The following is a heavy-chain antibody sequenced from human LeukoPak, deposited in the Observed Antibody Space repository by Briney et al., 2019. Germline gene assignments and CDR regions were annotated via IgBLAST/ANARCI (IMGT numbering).Heavy chain of an antibody. Sequence: GGSLRLSCAASGFTFSSYAMSWVRQAPGKGLEWVSVISGSGGNTYYADSVKGQFTISRDNSKNTLYLQMNSLRAEDTAVYYCAKDYIVAAPTGFDYWGQGTLVTVSS. CDR1: GFTFSSYA. J-gene: IGHJ4*02. CDR3: AKDYIVAAPTGFDY. CDR2: ISGSGGNT. D-gene: IGHD6-13*01. V-gene: IGHV3-23*01.